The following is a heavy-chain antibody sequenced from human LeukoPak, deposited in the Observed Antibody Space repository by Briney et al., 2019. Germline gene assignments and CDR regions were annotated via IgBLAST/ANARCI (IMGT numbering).Heavy chain of an antibody. V-gene: IGHV1-18*01. J-gene: IGHJ6*02. D-gene: IGHD1-26*01. CDR1: GGTFSSCA. CDR3: ARPQEKYSGSYVAWGMDV. CDR2: ISAYNGNT. Sequence: ASVTVSCKASGGTFSSCAISWVRQAPGQGLEWMGWISAYNGNTNSAQKLQGRVTMTTDTSTSTAYMELRSLRSDDTAVYYCARPQEKYSGSYVAWGMDVWGQGTTVTVSS.